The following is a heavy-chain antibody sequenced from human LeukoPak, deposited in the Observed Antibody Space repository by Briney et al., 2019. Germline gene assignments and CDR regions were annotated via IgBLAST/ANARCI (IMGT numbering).Heavy chain of an antibody. V-gene: IGHV3-30*02. CDR2: IRFDGSNK. Sequence: PGRSLRLSCAASGFTFSSYGIHWVRQAPGKGLEWVAFIRFDGSNKYYADSVKGRFTISRDNSKNTLYLQMNSLRTEDTAVYYCAKSASGYSSSWYCFDYWGQGTLVTVSS. CDR3: AKSASGYSSSWYCFDY. J-gene: IGHJ4*02. CDR1: GFTFSSYG. D-gene: IGHD6-13*01.